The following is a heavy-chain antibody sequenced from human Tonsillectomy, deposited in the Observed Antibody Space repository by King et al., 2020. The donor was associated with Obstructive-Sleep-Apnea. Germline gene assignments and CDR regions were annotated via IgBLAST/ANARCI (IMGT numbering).Heavy chain of an antibody. V-gene: IGHV4-31*03. CDR1: GGSISSGGYY. J-gene: IGHJ3*02. D-gene: IGHD4-23*01. Sequence: QVQLQESGPGLVKPSQTLSLTCTVSGGSISSGGYYWSWIRQHPGKGLECIGYIYYSGSTYYNPSLKSRVTISVDTSKNQFSLKLSSVTAADTAVYYCARVWSTVVTNDAFDIWGQGTMVTVSS. CDR3: ARVWSTVVTNDAFDI. CDR2: IYYSGST.